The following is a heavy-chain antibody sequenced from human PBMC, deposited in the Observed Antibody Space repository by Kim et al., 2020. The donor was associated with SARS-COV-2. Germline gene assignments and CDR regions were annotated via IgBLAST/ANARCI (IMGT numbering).Heavy chain of an antibody. CDR3: ASGTYQVDY. D-gene: IGHD2-2*01. Sequence: GGSLRLSCAASGFTSSNYWINWVRQAPGKGLVWVSRINSDGSSTNYADSVKGRFTISRDNADNTLYLQMNSLRADDTAVYYCASGTYQVDYWGQGTLVTV. V-gene: IGHV3-74*01. J-gene: IGHJ4*02. CDR2: INSDGSST. CDR1: GFTSSNYW.